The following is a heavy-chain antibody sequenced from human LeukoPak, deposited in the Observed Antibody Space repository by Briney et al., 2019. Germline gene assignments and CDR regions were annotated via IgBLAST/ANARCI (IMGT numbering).Heavy chain of an antibody. CDR1: GFTFGDYA. D-gene: IGHD3-22*01. CDR2: IRSKAYGGTT. CDR3: THYSYDSSGYCSAYFFPH. Sequence: GGSLRLSCTASGFTFGDYAMSWVRQAPGKGLEWVGFIRSKAYGGTTEYAASVKGRFTISRDDSKSIAYLQINSLKTEDTAVYSFTHYSYDSSGYCSAYFFPHGGQGTLVTVSS. J-gene: IGHJ1*01. V-gene: IGHV3-49*04.